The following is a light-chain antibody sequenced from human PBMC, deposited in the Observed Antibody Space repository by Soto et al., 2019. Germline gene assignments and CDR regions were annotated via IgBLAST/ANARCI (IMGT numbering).Light chain of an antibody. CDR3: SSYTSSSTLVV. J-gene: IGLJ2*01. CDR1: SSDVGGYNY. CDR2: DVS. Sequence: QSALTQPASVSGSPGQSITISCTGTSSDVGGYNYVSWYQQHPGKAPKLMIYDVSNRPSGVSNRLSGSKSGNTASLTISGLQAEDEADYYCSSYTSSSTLVVFGGGTKVTVL. V-gene: IGLV2-14*01.